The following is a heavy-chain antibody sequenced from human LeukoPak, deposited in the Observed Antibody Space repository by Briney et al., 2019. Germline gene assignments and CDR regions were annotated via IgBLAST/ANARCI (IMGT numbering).Heavy chain of an antibody. CDR1: GLTFSRYW. J-gene: IGHJ4*02. V-gene: IGHV3-7*01. CDR2: IKQDGSET. CDR3: ARHPGPSTAAWGAFDI. Sequence: GGSLRLSCAASGLTFSRYWMTWVRQAPGKGLEWVANIKQDGSETYYVDSVKGRFTISRDNAKSSLYLQVNSLRAEDTAVYFCARHPGPSTAAWGAFDIWGQGTLVTVSS. D-gene: IGHD6-6*01.